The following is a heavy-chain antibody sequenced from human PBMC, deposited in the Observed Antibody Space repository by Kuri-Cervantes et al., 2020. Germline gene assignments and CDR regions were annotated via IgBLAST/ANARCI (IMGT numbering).Heavy chain of an antibody. D-gene: IGHD3-22*01. CDR3: ARAFLPGFYDSSGQGAFDI. CDR1: GGSVSSGSYY. V-gene: IGHV4-61*01. Sequence: SETLSLTCTVSGGSVSSGSYYWSWIRQPPGKGLEWIGEINHSGGTNYNPSLKSRVTISVDTSKNQFSLKLSSVTAADTAVYYCARAFLPGFYDSSGQGAFDIWGQGTMVTVSS. J-gene: IGHJ3*02. CDR2: INHSGGT.